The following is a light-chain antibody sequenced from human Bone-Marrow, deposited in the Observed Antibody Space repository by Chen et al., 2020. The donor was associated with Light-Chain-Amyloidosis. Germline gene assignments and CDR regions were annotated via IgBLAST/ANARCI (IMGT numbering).Light chain of an antibody. CDR1: YSDVGSHNF. CDR3: CSYGGRFNWM. J-gene: IGLJ3*02. V-gene: IGLV2-23*02. Sequence: QSALTQPASVAGSPGQSVTIPCTGSYSDVGSHNFVSWYQLHPGRAPILLLYGVNNRPSGVSVRFSGSKTDNTASLTISGLLAEDEADYYCCSYGGRFNWMFGGGTRLTVL. CDR2: GVN.